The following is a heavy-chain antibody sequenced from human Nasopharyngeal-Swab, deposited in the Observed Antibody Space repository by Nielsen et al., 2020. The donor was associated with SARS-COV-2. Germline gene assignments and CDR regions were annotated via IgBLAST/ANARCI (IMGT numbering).Heavy chain of an antibody. CDR3: ARVKYYFDY. V-gene: IGHV4-34*01. Sequence: SETLSLTCAVHVASFSGYYWSWIRQPPGKGLEWIGEINHSGSTNYTPSLKSRVTISVDTSKNQFSLKLSSVTAADTAVYYCARVKYYFDYWGQGTLVTVSS. CDR2: INHSGST. J-gene: IGHJ4*02. CDR1: VASFSGYY.